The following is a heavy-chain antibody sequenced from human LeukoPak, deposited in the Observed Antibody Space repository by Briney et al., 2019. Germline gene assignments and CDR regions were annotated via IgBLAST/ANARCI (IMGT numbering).Heavy chain of an antibody. Sequence: SETLSLTCTVSGGSISSYYWSWIRQPAGKGLEWIGRIYTSGSTNYNPSLKSRVTMSVDTSKNQFSLKLSSVTAADTAVYYCARVGSSWSGYYYYYMDVWGKGTTVTISS. J-gene: IGHJ6*03. CDR1: GGSISSYY. D-gene: IGHD6-13*01. V-gene: IGHV4-4*07. CDR2: IYTSGST. CDR3: ARVGSSWSGYYYYYMDV.